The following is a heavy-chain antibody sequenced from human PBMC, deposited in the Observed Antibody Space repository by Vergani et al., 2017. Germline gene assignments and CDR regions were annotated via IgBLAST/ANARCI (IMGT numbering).Heavy chain of an antibody. CDR3: ARVDLHPYYYYYYMDV. Sequence: QVQLQESGPGLVKPSQTLSITCTVSGGSISSGGYYWSWIRQHPGKGLEWIGYIYYSGSTYYNPSLKSRVTISVDTSKNQFSLKLSSVTAADTAVYYCARVDLHPYYYYYYMDVWGKGTTVTVSS. CDR1: GGSISSGGYY. CDR2: IYYSGST. D-gene: IGHD3/OR15-3a*01. V-gene: IGHV4-31*03. J-gene: IGHJ6*03.